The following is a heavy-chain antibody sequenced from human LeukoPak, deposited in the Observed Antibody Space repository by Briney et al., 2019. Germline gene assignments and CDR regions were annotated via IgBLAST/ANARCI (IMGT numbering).Heavy chain of an antibody. CDR1: GFTFSNYW. CDR3: VRGRPY. CDR2: INQDGSEH. Sequence: GGSLRLSCAVSGFTFSNYWINWVRQAPGKGPEWVASINQDGSEHYYVDSVKGRFTISRDNAKDSLYLQMSSLRVEDMAVYYCVRGRPYWGQGTLVTVSS. V-gene: IGHV3-7*05. J-gene: IGHJ4*02.